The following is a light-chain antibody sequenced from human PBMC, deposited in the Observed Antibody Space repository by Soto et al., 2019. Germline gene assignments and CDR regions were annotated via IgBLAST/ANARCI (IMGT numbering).Light chain of an antibody. V-gene: IGLV2-14*01. Sequence: QSALTQPASVSGSPGQSITISCTGTSSDVGGYNFVSWYQQYPGKAPTLVIYDVNNRPSGVSNRFSGSKSGNTASLTISGLQAEDEADYYCSSYANSVPFIFGGGTKVTVL. CDR3: SSYANSVPFI. CDR1: SSDVGGYNF. CDR2: DVN. J-gene: IGLJ2*01.